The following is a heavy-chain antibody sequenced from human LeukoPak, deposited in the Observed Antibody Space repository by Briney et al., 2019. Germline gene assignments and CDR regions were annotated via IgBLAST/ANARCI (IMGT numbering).Heavy chain of an antibody. CDR3: TTDPQRGYYFDY. D-gene: IGHD5-24*01. CDR1: GFPFSGYG. J-gene: IGHJ4*02. V-gene: IGHV3-15*01. CDR2: IKSKTDGGTT. Sequence: GSLRLSCTASGFPFSGYGMHWVRQAPGKGLEWVGRIKSKTDGGTTDDAAPVKGRFTISRDDSKNTLYLQMNSLRTEDTAVYYCTTDPQRGYYFDYWGQGTLVTVSS.